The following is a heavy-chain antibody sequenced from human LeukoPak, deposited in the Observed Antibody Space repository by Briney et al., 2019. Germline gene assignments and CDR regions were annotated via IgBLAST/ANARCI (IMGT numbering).Heavy chain of an antibody. CDR2: INPSDGST. CDR3: ARAYGSRNYYHFDY. D-gene: IGHD3-10*01. Sequence: GASVTVSCKASGYTFTSYYMHWVRQAPGKGLDWMGIINPSDGSTSYAQKFQGRVTMTRDTSTSTVYMELSSLRSEDTDVYYCARAYGSRNYYHFDYWGQGTLVTVSS. V-gene: IGHV1-46*01. J-gene: IGHJ4*02. CDR1: GYTFTSYY.